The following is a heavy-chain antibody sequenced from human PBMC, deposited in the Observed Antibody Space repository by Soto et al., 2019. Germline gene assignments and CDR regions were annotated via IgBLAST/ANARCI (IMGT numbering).Heavy chain of an antibody. CDR2: MFYGGST. CDR3: ATTGMGLTLYYYYHGMDV. D-gene: IGHD1-26*01. J-gene: IGHJ6*02. Sequence: EVQLVESGGGLVQPGGSLRLSCAASGFTVSTNYMTWVRQAPGKGLEWVSVMFYGGSTYYAASVKGRFTISRDDSKITLYLQMNSLRAEDTAVYDCATTGMGLTLYYYYHGMDVWGQGTTVTVSS. V-gene: IGHV3-66*01. CDR1: GFTVSTNY.